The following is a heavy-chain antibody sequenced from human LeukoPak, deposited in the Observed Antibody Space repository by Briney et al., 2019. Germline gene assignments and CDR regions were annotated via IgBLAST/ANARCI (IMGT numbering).Heavy chain of an antibody. CDR2: ISSNGATT. V-gene: IGHV3-64*04. CDR1: GFTFNRFY. D-gene: IGHD2-2*01. Sequence: PGGSLRLSCSASGFTFNRFYLHWVRQAPGKGLEFVSHISSNGATTYYADSVKGRFTISRDNSKNTLYLQMNSLRAEDTAVYYCAREGLGYCSSTSCSPDYFDYWGQGTLVTVSS. CDR3: AREGLGYCSSTSCSPDYFDY. J-gene: IGHJ4*02.